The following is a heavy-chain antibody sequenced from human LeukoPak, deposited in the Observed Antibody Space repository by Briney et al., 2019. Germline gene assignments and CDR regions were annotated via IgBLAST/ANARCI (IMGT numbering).Heavy chain of an antibody. J-gene: IGHJ4*02. CDR2: ISYDGSDK. CDR3: AEDRGYFGSGTYGPGDY. V-gene: IGHV3-30*18. Sequence: FSAASGFTFSSYGMHWVRQAPGKGLEWVAVISYDGSDKYYADSVKGRFTISRDNSKNTLYLQMNNLRAEDTAVYYCAEDRGYFGSGTYGPGDYWGQGTLVTVSS. D-gene: IGHD3-10*01. CDR1: GFTFSSYG.